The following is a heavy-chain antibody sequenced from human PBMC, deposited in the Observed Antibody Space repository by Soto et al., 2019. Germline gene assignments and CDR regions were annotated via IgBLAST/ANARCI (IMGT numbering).Heavy chain of an antibody. CDR1: GYTFTNYG. D-gene: IGHD3-10*01. V-gene: IGHV1-18*01. J-gene: IGHJ4*02. CDR3: ARVNFGEHFDS. Sequence: GASVKVSCKASGYTFTNYGINWLRQARGQGIEWMGWFNPKNGNTNYAQTFEGRLTLTTDTSTSTAFMELSNLRSDDTAFYYCARVNFGEHFDSWGQGTLFTVST. CDR2: FNPKNGNT.